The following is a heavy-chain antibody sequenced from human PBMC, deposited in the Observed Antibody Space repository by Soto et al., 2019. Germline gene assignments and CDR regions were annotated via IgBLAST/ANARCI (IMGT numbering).Heavy chain of an antibody. CDR2: IIPIFGTA. D-gene: IGHD3-3*01. J-gene: IGHJ3*02. CDR3: ARAYNVLRFLDWNKQAGAFDI. V-gene: IGHV1-69*13. Sequence: ASVKVSCKASGGTFSSYAISWVRQAPGQGLEWMGGIIPIFGTANYAQKFQGRVTITADESTSTAYMELSSLRSEDTAVYYCARAYNVLRFLDWNKQAGAFDIWG. CDR1: GGTFSSYA.